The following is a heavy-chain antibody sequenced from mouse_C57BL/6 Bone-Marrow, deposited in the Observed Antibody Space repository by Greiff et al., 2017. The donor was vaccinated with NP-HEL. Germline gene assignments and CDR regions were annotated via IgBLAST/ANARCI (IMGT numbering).Heavy chain of an antibody. CDR3: ARGRLRRGYYFDY. Sequence: VQLQQSGPGLVAPSQSLSITCTVSGFSLTSYAISWVRQPPGKGLEWLGVIWTGGGTNYNSALKSRLSISKDNSKSQVFLKMNSLQTDDTARYYCARGRLRRGYYFDYWGQGTTLTVSS. D-gene: IGHD2-2*01. J-gene: IGHJ2*01. CDR1: GFSLTSYA. CDR2: IWTGGGT. V-gene: IGHV2-9-1*01.